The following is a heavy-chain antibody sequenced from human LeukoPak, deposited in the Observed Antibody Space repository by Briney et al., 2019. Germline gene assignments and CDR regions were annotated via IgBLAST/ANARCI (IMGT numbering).Heavy chain of an antibody. CDR3: AMDYYDSNGYSRGWDY. Sequence: GGSLRLSCAASGFTSTSLPLHWVRQAPGKGLEWVAVSSTHGSDEYYADSVKGRFTVFSDNSKKTVYLQMDSLRAEDTAVYHCAMDYYDSNGYSRGWDYWGQGTLVTVPS. CDR1: GFTSTSLP. V-gene: IGHV3-30*04. CDR2: SSTHGSDE. J-gene: IGHJ4*02. D-gene: IGHD3-22*01.